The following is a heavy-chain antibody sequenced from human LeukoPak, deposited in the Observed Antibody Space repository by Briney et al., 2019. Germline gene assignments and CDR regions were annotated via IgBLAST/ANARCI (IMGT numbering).Heavy chain of an antibody. Sequence: SETLSLTCTVSGGSISSGDYYWSWIRQPPGKGLEWIGYIYYSGSTYYNPSLKSRVTISVDTSKNQFSLKLSSVTAADTAVYYCARIQLWSEYYFDYWGQGTLVTVSS. CDR1: GGSISSGDYY. V-gene: IGHV4-30-4*01. CDR2: IYYSGST. CDR3: ARIQLWSEYYFDY. J-gene: IGHJ4*02. D-gene: IGHD5-18*01.